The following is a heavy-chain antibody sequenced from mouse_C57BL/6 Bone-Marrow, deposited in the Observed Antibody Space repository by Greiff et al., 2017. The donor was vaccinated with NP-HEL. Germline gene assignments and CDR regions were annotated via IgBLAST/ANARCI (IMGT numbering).Heavy chain of an antibody. D-gene: IGHD1-1*01. Sequence: VQRVESGAELVRPGASVKLSCKASGYTFTDYYINWVKQRPGQGLEWIARIYPGSGNPYYNEKFKGKATLTAEKSSSTAYMQLSSLTSEDSAVYFCARREYGISFDAIDYRGQGTPVTVSS. J-gene: IGHJ4*01. CDR3: ARREYGISFDAIDY. V-gene: IGHV1-76*01. CDR2: IYPGSGNP. CDR1: GYTFTDYY.